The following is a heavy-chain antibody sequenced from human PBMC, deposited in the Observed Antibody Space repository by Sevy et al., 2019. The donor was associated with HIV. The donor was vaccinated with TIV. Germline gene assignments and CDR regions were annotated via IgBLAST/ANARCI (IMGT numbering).Heavy chain of an antibody. CDR3: ARDRYYDASGYYYYYYGMDV. Sequence: GGSLRLSCAASGFTVSDNYMAWVRLAPGKGLEWVSLIDSDGSAYYADSVKGRFTTSRDNVRNTLYLQINALMAEDTVLYFCARDRYYDASGYYYYYYGMDVWGQGTTVTVSS. CDR1: GFTVSDNY. J-gene: IGHJ6*02. D-gene: IGHD3-22*01. CDR2: IDSDGSA. V-gene: IGHV3-66*01.